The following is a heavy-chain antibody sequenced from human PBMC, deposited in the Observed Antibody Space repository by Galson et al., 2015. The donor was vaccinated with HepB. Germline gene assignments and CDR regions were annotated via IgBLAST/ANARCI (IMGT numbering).Heavy chain of an antibody. CDR3: ARGVLQWFGELFGGSQGDAFDI. CDR1: GYTFTSYG. CDR2: ISAYNGNT. Sequence: SVKVSCKASGYTFTSYGISWVRQAPGQGLEWMGWISAYNGNTNYAQKLQGRVTMTTDTSTSTAYMELRSLRSDDTAVYYCARGVLQWFGELFGGSQGDAFDIWGQGTMVTVSS. D-gene: IGHD3-10*01. J-gene: IGHJ3*02. V-gene: IGHV1-18*04.